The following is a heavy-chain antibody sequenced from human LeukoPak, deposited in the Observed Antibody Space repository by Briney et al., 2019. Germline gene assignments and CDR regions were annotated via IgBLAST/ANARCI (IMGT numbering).Heavy chain of an antibody. CDR2: ISSSGSTI. CDR3: ARGRSGYQNY. V-gene: IGHV3-48*03. J-gene: IGHJ4*02. Sequence: PGGSLRLSCAASGFTFSSYEMNWVRQAPGKGLEWVSYISSSGSTIYYADSVKGRSTISRDNAKNSLYLQMNSLRAEDTAVYYCARGRSGYQNYWGQGTLVTVSS. D-gene: IGHD3-22*01. CDR1: GFTFSSYE.